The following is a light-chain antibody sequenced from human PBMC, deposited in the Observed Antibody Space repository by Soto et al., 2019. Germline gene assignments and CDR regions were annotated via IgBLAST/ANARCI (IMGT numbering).Light chain of an antibody. CDR1: QSVSSSS. CDR3: QLFGDAPYT. CDR2: GAS. J-gene: IGKJ2*01. Sequence: EIVLTQSPGTLSLSPGERATLSCRPSQSVSSSSLAWFQQRPGQAPRLLIYGASGRATGIPDRFSGSGSGTDFTLTISRLEPEDLGVYYCQLFGDAPYTFGQGTKLEIK. V-gene: IGKV3-20*01.